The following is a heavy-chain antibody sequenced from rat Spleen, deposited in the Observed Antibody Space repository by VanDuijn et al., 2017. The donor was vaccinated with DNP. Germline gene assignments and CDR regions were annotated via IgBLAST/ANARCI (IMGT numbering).Heavy chain of an antibody. D-gene: IGHD2-5*01. Sequence: EVQLVESGGGLVQPGRSLKLSCAASGFTFSDYYMAWVRQAPKKGLEWVASISYEGSNTYYSDSVKGRFTISRDAAKSSLYLQMNSLKSEDTATYYCARGSTSIYWYFDFWGPGAMVTVSS. J-gene: IGHJ1*01. CDR2: ISYEGSNT. CDR3: ARGSTSIYWYFDF. V-gene: IGHV5-22*01. CDR1: GFTFSDYY.